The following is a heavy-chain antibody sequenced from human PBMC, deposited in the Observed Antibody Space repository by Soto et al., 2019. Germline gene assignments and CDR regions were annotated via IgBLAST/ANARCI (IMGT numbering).Heavy chain of an antibody. CDR3: AVASDQYYYYYYGMDV. Sequence: SQTLSLTCAISGDSVSSNIAAWNWIRQSPSRGLEWLGRTYYRSKWYNDYAVSVKSRITINPDTSKNQFSLQLNSVTPEDTAVYYCAVASDQYYYYYYGMDVWGQGTTVTVSS. V-gene: IGHV6-1*01. J-gene: IGHJ6*02. CDR2: TYYRSKWYN. CDR1: GDSVSSNIAA.